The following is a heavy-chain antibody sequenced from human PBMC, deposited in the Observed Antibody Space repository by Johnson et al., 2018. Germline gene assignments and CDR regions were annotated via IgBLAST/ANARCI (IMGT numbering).Heavy chain of an antibody. CDR3: AREEFTTNYYYYDGMDV. D-gene: IGHD3-22*01. Sequence: EVQLVETGGGVVQPGRSLRLSCAASGFTFSSYWMHWVRQAPGKGLVWVSRINSDGSSTSYADSVKGRFTISRDNAKNSLYLQMNSLRAEDTAVYYCAREEFTTNYYYYDGMDVWGQGTTVTVSS. CDR2: INSDGSST. J-gene: IGHJ6*02. CDR1: GFTFSSYW. V-gene: IGHV3-74*01.